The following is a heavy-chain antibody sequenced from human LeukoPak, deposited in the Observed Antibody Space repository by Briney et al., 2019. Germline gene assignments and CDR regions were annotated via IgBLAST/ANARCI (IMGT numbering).Heavy chain of an antibody. J-gene: IGHJ4*02. V-gene: IGHV4-4*07. CDR1: GGSISSYY. CDR3: ARQIASAGTATFDS. Sequence: SETLSLTCTVSGGSISSYYWSWIRQPAGKGLEWIGRIYSTGSTNYNPSLKSRVTMSVDTSKNQFSLRLRSVTAADPAVYYCARQIASAGTATFDSWGQGALVTVSS. CDR2: IYSTGST. D-gene: IGHD6-13*01.